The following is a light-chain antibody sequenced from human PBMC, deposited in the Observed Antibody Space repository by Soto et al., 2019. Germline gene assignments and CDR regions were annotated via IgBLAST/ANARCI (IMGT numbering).Light chain of an antibody. Sequence: QSALTQPASVSGSPGQSITISCTGTSSDIGADDFVSWYQHHPDKTPKLIIFEVTYRPTGISHRFSASKSGNTASLTISGLEAEDEADYYCNSHTASTTRIFGTGTKLTVL. V-gene: IGLV2-14*01. CDR3: NSHTASTTRI. J-gene: IGLJ1*01. CDR2: EVT. CDR1: SSDIGADDF.